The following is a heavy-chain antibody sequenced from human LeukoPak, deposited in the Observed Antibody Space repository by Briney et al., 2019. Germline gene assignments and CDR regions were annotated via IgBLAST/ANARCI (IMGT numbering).Heavy chain of an antibody. J-gene: IGHJ5*02. CDR3: GRDLSDNIDYGHFPGWFDP. CDR1: GFSFSSYG. D-gene: IGHD4-17*01. CDR2: IWYDGSNK. Sequence: PGGSLRLFCAASGFSFSSYGMHWVRQAPGKGLEWVAVIWYDGSNKYYADSVKGRFTISRDNSKNTLYLQMNSLRAEDTAVYYCGRDLSDNIDYGHFPGWFDPWGQRTLVTVSS. V-gene: IGHV3-33*01.